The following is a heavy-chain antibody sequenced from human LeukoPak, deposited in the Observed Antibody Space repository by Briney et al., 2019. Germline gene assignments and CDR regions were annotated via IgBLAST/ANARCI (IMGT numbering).Heavy chain of an antibody. CDR2: ISGSGGST. CDR1: GFTFSSYA. V-gene: IGHV3-23*01. CDR3: AKASPRDFWSGYYFGY. D-gene: IGHD3-3*01. Sequence: GGSLRLSCAASGFTFSSYAMSWVRQAPGKGLEWVSSISGSGGSTYYADSVKGRFTISRDNSKNTLYLQMNSLRAEDTAVYYCAKASPRDFWSGYYFGYWGQGTLVTVSS. J-gene: IGHJ4*02.